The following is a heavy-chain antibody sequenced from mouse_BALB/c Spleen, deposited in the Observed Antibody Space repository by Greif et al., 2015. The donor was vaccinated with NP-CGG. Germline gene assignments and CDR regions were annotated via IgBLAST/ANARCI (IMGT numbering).Heavy chain of an antibody. V-gene: IGHV5-6*01. Sequence: EVQLVESGGDLVKPEGSLKLSCAASGFTFSSHGMSWVRQTPDKRLEWVATISSGGSYTYYPDSVKGRFTISRDNAKNTLYLQMSSLKSEDTAMYYCARHPDRYDDLYYFDYWGQGTTLTVSS. J-gene: IGHJ2*01. CDR2: ISSGGSYT. CDR1: GFTFSSHG. CDR3: ARHPDRYDDLYYFDY. D-gene: IGHD2-14*01.